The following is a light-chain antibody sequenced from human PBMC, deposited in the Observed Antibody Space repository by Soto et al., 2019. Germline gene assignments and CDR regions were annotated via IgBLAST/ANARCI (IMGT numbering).Light chain of an antibody. J-gene: IGKJ5*01. CDR2: GVS. CDR3: QQYVSAPIT. Sequence: EIVLTQSPGTLSLSPGERATLCCRASQSLSSNYLAWYQQKPGQAPRLLIYGVSSRATGVPVSFSGSGSGTDFTLTISRLEPEDFAVYYCQQYVSAPITFGQGTRLEIK. CDR1: QSLSSNY. V-gene: IGKV3-20*01.